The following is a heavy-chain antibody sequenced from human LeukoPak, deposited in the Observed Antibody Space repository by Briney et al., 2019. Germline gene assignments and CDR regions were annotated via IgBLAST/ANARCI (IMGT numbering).Heavy chain of an antibody. CDR3: QAKVSGSYYLYYFDY. Sequence: PGASVKVSCKASGGTFSSYAISWVRQAPGQGLEWMGGIIPIFGTANYAQKFQGRVTITADESTSTAYMELSSLRSEDTAVYYCQAKVSGSYYLYYFDYWGQGTLVTVSS. J-gene: IGHJ4*02. D-gene: IGHD3-10*01. CDR1: GGTFSSYA. V-gene: IGHV1-69*13. CDR2: IIPIFGTA.